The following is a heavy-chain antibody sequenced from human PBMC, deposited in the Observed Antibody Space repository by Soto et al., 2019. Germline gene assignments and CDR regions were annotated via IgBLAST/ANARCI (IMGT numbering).Heavy chain of an antibody. CDR3: ARAGKRRYCSSTRCYGNFDY. D-gene: IGHD2-2*01. V-gene: IGHV1-69*01. Sequence: QVQLVQSGAEVKKPGSSVKVSCKASGGTFSSYAISWVRQAPGQGLEWMGGIIPIFGTANYAQKFQGRVTIAADESTSTAYMELSSLRSEDTAVYYCARAGKRRYCSSTRCYGNFDYWGQGTLVTVSS. J-gene: IGHJ4*02. CDR2: IIPIFGTA. CDR1: GGTFSSYA.